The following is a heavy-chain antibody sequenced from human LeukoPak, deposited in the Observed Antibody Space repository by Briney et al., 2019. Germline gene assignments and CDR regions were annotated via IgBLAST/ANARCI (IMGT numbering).Heavy chain of an antibody. V-gene: IGHV4-39*07. J-gene: IGHJ6*03. D-gene: IGHD4/OR15-4a*01. CDR3: ARVAGANNYYYYMDV. Sequence: SETLSLTCTVSGGSISSSSYYWGWLRQPPGTGLEWLGSIYYSGGTYYNPSLKSRVTISVDTSRNQFSLKLSSVTAADTAVYYCARVAGANNYYYYMDVWGRGTTVTVSS. CDR2: IYYSGGT. CDR1: GGSISSSSYY.